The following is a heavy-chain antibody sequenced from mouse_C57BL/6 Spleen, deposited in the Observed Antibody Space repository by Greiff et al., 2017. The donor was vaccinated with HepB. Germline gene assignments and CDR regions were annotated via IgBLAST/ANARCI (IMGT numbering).Heavy chain of an antibody. D-gene: IGHD2-3*01. J-gene: IGHJ2*02. CDR2: IRLKSDNYAT. CDR1: GFTFSNYW. V-gene: IGHV6-3*01. CDR3: TGGGYYSYY. Sequence: EVKVVESGGGLVQPGGSMKLSCVASGFTFSNYWMNWVRQSPEKGLEWVAQIRLKSDNYATHYAESVKGRFTISRDDSKSSVYLQMNNLRAEDTGIYYCTGGGYYSYYWGQGTSLTVSS.